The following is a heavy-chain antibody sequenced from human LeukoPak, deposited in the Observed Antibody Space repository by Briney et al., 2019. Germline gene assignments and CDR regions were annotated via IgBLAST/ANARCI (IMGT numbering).Heavy chain of an antibody. CDR1: GFTFSNYW. Sequence: PGGSLRLSCAASGFTFSNYWMSWVRQAPGKGLEWIGSIYYSGSTYYNPSLKSRVTISVDTSKNQFSLKLSSVTAADTAVYYCARVWYGGNSDFAVIDYWGQGTLVTVSS. J-gene: IGHJ4*02. D-gene: IGHD4-23*01. V-gene: IGHV4-39*07. CDR2: IYYSGST. CDR3: ARVWYGGNSDFAVIDY.